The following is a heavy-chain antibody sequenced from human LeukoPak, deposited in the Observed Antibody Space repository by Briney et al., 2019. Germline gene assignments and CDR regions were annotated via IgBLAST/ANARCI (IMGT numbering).Heavy chain of an antibody. CDR2: INPNSGGT. V-gene: IGHV1-2*02. CDR1: GYTFTGYY. Sequence: ASVKVSCKASGYTFTGYYMHWVRQAPGQGLEWMGWINPNSGGTNYAQKFQGRVTITRNTSISTAYMELSSLRSEDTAVYYCARGHSFVYWSGYYVGTNWFDPWGQGTLVTVSS. J-gene: IGHJ5*02. CDR3: ARGHSFVYWSGYYVGTNWFDP. D-gene: IGHD3-3*01.